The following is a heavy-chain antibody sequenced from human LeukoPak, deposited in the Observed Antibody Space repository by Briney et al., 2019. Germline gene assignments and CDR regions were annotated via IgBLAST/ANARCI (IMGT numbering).Heavy chain of an antibody. CDR2: ITWNSDRM. CDR1: GFTFDDYA. D-gene: IGHD3-10*01. J-gene: IGHJ6*03. Sequence: PGGSLRLSCAASGFTFDDYAMHWVRQAPGKGLEWVSGITWNSDRMGYADSVKGRFTISRDNAKNSLYLQMNSLRAEDTAVYYCAKTYYYGSGSYYNGHYYYYYYMDVWGKGTTVTISS. V-gene: IGHV3-9*01. CDR3: AKTYYYGSGSYYNGHYYYYYYMDV.